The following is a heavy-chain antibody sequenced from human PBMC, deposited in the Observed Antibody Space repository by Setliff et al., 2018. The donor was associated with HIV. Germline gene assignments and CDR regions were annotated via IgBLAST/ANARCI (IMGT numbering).Heavy chain of an antibody. CDR1: GGSVISINS. Sequence: SETLSLTCDVSGGSVISINSWSWVRQSPGKGLEWIGEIFKSGDTGYSPSLRSRVTMSLDGSKNQLSLTLTTVTAADTALYYCAKSRWLARNGDAFDVWGQGTMVNISS. D-gene: IGHD6-19*01. V-gene: IGHV4-4*02. CDR2: IFKSGDT. J-gene: IGHJ3*01. CDR3: AKSRWLARNGDAFDV.